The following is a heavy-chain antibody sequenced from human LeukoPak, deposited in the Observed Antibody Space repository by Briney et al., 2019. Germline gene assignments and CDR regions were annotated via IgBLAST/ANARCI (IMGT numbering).Heavy chain of an antibody. CDR1: GGSISSYY. D-gene: IGHD4-17*01. J-gene: IGHJ1*01. V-gene: IGHV4-59*08. CDR3: ASGNGDYRPMYFQH. CDR2: IYYSGST. Sequence: PSETLSLTCTVSGGSISSYYWSWIRQPPGKGLEWIGYIYYSGSTNYNPSLKSRVTISVDTSKNQLSLKLSSVTAADTAVYYCASGNGDYRPMYFQHWGQGTLVTVSS.